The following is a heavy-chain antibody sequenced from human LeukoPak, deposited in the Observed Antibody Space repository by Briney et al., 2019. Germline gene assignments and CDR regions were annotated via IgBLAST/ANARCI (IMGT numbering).Heavy chain of an antibody. Sequence: GGSLRLSCAASEFTFSSYGMHWVRQASGKGLEWVGRIRSKANSYATAYAASVKGRFTISRDDSKNTAYLQMNSLKTEDTAVYYCLWFGELLPYWGQGTLVTVSS. V-gene: IGHV3-73*01. CDR3: LWFGELLPY. D-gene: IGHD3-10*01. J-gene: IGHJ4*02. CDR1: EFTFSSYG. CDR2: IRSKANSYAT.